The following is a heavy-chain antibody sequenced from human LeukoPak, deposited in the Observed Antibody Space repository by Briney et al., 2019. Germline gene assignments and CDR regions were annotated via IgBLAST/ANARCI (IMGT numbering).Heavy chain of an antibody. Sequence: SETLSLTCTVSGGSISSSSYYWDWIRQPPGKGLEWIGSVYYSGSTYYNPSLKSRVTISVDTSKNQFSLKLSSVTAADTAVYYCASHPGYSGYDHGEYYFDYWGQGTLVTVSS. CDR1: GGSISSSSYY. CDR2: VYYSGST. V-gene: IGHV4-39*01. CDR3: ASHPGYSGYDHGEYYFDY. J-gene: IGHJ4*02. D-gene: IGHD5-12*01.